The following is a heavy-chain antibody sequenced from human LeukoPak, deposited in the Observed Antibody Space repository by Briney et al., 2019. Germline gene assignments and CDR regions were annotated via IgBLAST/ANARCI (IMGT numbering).Heavy chain of an antibody. J-gene: IGHJ4*02. D-gene: IGHD3-22*01. CDR2: IYYSGRT. V-gene: IGHV4-39*01. CDR1: GGSISTSSYY. CDR3: ARHGYYFDSPSDY. Sequence: TSETLSLTCTVSGGSISTSSYYWGWIRQPPGKGLEWIGTIYYSGRTYYNPSLKSRVTISVDTSKNQFSLKLSSVTAADTAIYYCARHGYYFDSPSDYWGQGTLVTVSS.